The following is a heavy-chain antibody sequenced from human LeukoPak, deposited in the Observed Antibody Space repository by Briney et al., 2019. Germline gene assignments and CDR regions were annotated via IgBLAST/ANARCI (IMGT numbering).Heavy chain of an antibody. CDR1: GGPIISYY. V-gene: IGHV4-4*07. CDR3: ARLKYYDSTGYSPSYYMDV. J-gene: IGHJ6*03. Sequence: SETLSLTCTVSGGPIISYYWSWIRQSAGKGLEWIWRIYGSGITDYNPSLKSRITMSLDMSKKQFSLKLTSVTAADTAVYYCARLKYYDSTGYSPSYYMDVWGKGTTVTVFS. CDR2: IYGSGIT. D-gene: IGHD3-22*01.